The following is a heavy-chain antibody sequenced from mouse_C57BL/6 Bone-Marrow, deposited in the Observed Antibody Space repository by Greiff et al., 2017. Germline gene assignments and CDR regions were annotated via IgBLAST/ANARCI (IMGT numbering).Heavy chain of an antibody. D-gene: IGHD4-1*01. J-gene: IGHJ4*01. CDR3: VVGNCDEAMDY. V-gene: IGHV10-3*01. CDR1: GFTFNTYA. CDR2: IRSKSSNYAT. Sequence: EVPLVESGGGLVQPKGSLKLSCAASGFTFNTYAMHWVRQAPGKSLEWVARIRSKSSNYATYYAVSVKDRFTISRDDSQSMLYLQMSNLKTEDTAMYYCVVGNCDEAMDYWGQGTSVTVSS.